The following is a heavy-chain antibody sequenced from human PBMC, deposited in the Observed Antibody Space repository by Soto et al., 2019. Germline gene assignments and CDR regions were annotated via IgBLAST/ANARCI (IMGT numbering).Heavy chain of an antibody. CDR1: GYTLTSYD. Sequence: ASVKVSCKASGYTLTSYDINWVRQATGQGLEWMGWMNPNSGNTGYAQKFQGRVTMTRNTSISTAYMELSSLRSEDTAVYYCARASNWNYIISGYDAFDIWGQGTMVTVSS. J-gene: IGHJ3*02. CDR3: ARASNWNYIISGYDAFDI. CDR2: MNPNSGNT. V-gene: IGHV1-8*01. D-gene: IGHD1-7*01.